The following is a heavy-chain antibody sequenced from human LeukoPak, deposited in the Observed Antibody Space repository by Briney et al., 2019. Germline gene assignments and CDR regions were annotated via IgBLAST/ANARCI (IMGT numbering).Heavy chain of an antibody. CDR3: AGYSSGWFGAFHI. Sequence: PGGSLRLSCAASGFTFSDYYMNWIRRAPGKGLEWISYISSSGGTIYYADSVKGRFTISRDNAKNSLYLQMNSLRAEDTAVYYCAGYSSGWFGAFHIWGQGTMVAVSS. D-gene: IGHD6-19*01. CDR1: GFTFSDYY. V-gene: IGHV3-11*04. J-gene: IGHJ3*02. CDR2: ISSSGGTI.